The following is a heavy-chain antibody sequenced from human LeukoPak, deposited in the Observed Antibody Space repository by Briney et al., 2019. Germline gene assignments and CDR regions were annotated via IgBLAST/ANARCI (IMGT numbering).Heavy chain of an antibody. V-gene: IGHV3-30*04. CDR2: ISYDGSNK. J-gene: IGHJ2*01. CDR1: GFTFSSYA. Sequence: GGSLRLSCAASGFTFSSYAMHWVRQAPGKGLEWVAVISYDGSNKYYADSVKSRFTISRDNSKNTLYLQMNSLRAEDTAVYYCAREISYGDYYWYFELWGRGTLVTVSS. D-gene: IGHD4-17*01. CDR3: AREISYGDYYWYFEL.